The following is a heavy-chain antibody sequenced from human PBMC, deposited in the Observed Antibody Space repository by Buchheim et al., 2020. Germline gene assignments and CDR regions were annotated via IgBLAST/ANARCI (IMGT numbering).Heavy chain of an antibody. CDR2: IIPILGIA. CDR1: GGTFSSYT. Sequence: QVQLVQSGAEVKKPGSSVKVSCKASGGTFSSYTISWVRQAPGQGLEWMGRIIPILGIANYAQKFQGRVTITADKSTSTAYMELSSLRSEDTAVYYCARGGIQTLERYYYYGMDVWGQGTT. D-gene: IGHD3-16*01. CDR3: ARGGIQTLERYYYYGMDV. V-gene: IGHV1-69*02. J-gene: IGHJ6*02.